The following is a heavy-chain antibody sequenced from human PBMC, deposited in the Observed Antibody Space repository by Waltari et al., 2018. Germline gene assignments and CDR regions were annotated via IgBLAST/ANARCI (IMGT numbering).Heavy chain of an antibody. D-gene: IGHD1-1*01. CDR2: IDQNGRT. CDR1: GGSCSGYR. Sequence: QVRLEQWGAGQWKSSEILSLTCAVYGGSCSGYRWNWIRQSPGKGLEWIGEIDQNGRTKYNPSLESRTIISLDTYKNQFSLTLSAMTAADTSLYYCARGLESYNWFDPWGQGTLVTVSS. V-gene: IGHV4-34*01. CDR3: ARGLESYNWFDP. J-gene: IGHJ5*02.